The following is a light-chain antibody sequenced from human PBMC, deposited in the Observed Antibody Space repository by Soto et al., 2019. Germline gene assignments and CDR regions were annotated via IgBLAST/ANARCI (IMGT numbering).Light chain of an antibody. CDR1: QNVATY. Sequence: DIQMTQSPSSLSASIGDRVTISCRASQNVATYLNWYQQKPGKAPKLLIYLASTLQSGVPSRFSGSGSGTDFTLTISSLQPEDVAAYFCQQSYSTPYTCGRGTKLEIK. V-gene: IGKV1-39*01. CDR2: LAS. CDR3: QQSYSTPYT. J-gene: IGKJ2*01.